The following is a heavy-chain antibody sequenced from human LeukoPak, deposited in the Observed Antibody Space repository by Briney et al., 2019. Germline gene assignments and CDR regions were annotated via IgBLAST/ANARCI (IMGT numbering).Heavy chain of an antibody. V-gene: IGHV1-69*13. D-gene: IGHD2-2*02. CDR1: GGTFSSYA. CDR3: ARGVVPAAIGRYNWFDP. J-gene: IGHJ5*02. Sequence: GASVKVSCKASGGTFSSYAISWVRQAPGQGLEWMGGIIPIFGTANYAQKFQGRVTITADESTSTAYMELSSLRSEDTAVYYCARGVVPAAIGRYNWFDPWGQGTLVTVSS. CDR2: IIPIFGTA.